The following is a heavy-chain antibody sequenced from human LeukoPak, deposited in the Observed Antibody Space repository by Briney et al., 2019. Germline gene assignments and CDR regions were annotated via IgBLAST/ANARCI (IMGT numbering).Heavy chain of an antibody. CDR3: VPLTYCYDSSGYSFDVFDI. CDR1: GFTFDDYA. CDR2: ISWNSDSI. Sequence: GGSLRLSCAASGFTFDDYAMHWVRQAPGKGLEWVSGISWNSDSIGYADSVKGRFTISRDNAKNSLYLQMNSLRAEDTALYYCVPLTYCYDSSGYSFDVFDIWGQGTMVTVSS. D-gene: IGHD3-22*01. J-gene: IGHJ3*02. V-gene: IGHV3-9*01.